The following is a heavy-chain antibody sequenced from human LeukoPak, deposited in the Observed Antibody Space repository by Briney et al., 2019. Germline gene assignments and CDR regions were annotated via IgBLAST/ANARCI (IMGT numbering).Heavy chain of an antibody. CDR3: ARRYSSGGVNYFDY. V-gene: IGHV1-2*06. CDR2: ITPNSGGT. D-gene: IGHD6-19*01. Sequence: ASVKVSCTASGYTFTGYYMHWVRQAPGQGLEWMGRITPNSGGTNFAQKFQGRVTMTRDTSIRTAYMELSRLTSDDTAVYYCARRYSSGGVNYFDYWGQGTLVTVSS. J-gene: IGHJ4*02. CDR1: GYTFTGYY.